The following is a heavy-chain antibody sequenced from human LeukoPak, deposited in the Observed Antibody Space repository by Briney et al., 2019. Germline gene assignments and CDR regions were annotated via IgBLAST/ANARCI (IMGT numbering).Heavy chain of an antibody. CDR3: ARPGLPFYYYYMDV. Sequence: GGSLRLSCAASGFTFDDYGMSWVRQAPGKGLEWVSGINWNGGSTGYADSVKGRFTISRDNAKNSLYLQMNSLRAEDTAVYYCARPGLPFYYYYMDVWGKGTTVIVSS. CDR1: GFTFDDYG. D-gene: IGHD4-11*01. V-gene: IGHV3-20*04. CDR2: INWNGGST. J-gene: IGHJ6*03.